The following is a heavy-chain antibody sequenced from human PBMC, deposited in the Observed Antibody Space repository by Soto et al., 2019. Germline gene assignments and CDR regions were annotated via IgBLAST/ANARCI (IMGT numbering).Heavy chain of an antibody. CDR1: GFTFSSYG. CDR2: IWYDGSNK. CDR3: ARDQGDYGYYDGVIYYYYYMDV. J-gene: IGHJ6*03. V-gene: IGHV3-33*01. D-gene: IGHD4-17*01. Sequence: QVQLVESGGGVVQPGRSLRLSCAASGFTFSSYGMHWVRQAPGKGLEWVAVIWYDGSNKYYADSVKGRFTISRDNSKNTLYLQMNSLRAEDTAVYYCARDQGDYGYYDGVIYYYYYMDVCGKGTTVTVSS.